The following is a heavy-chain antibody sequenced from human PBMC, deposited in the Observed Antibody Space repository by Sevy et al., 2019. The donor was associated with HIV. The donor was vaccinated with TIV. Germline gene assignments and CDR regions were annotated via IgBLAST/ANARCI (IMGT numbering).Heavy chain of an antibody. V-gene: IGHV4-59*13. Sequence: SETLSLTCTVSGGYISSYYWSWIRQSPEKGLEWIGYIYYNGNTNHNPSLKSRLSMSVDTSKNRFSLKLGSVTAADTAVYYCARAQSCYDRGGPPKYYFDYWGQGTLVTVSS. CDR2: IYYNGNT. J-gene: IGHJ4*02. CDR1: GGYISSYY. D-gene: IGHD3-22*01. CDR3: ARAQSCYDRGGPPKYYFDY.